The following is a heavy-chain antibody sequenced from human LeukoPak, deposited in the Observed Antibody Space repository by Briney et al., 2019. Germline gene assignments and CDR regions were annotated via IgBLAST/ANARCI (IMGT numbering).Heavy chain of an antibody. CDR1: GFTFSSYG. CDR2: IWYDGSNK. CDR3: ARRTRVAWYFDL. Sequence: GGSLRLSCAASGFTFSSYGMHWVRQAPGKGLEWVAVIWYDGSNKYYADSVKGRFTISRDNSKNTLYLQMNSLRAEDTAVYYCARRTRVAWYFDLWGRGTPVTASS. D-gene: IGHD3-10*01. V-gene: IGHV3-33*01. J-gene: IGHJ2*01.